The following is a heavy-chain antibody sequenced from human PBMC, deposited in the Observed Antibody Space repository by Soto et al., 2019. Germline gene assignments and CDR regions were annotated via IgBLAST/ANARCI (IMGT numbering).Heavy chain of an antibody. Sequence: EVQLVESGGGLGQPGRSLRLSCAASGFTFDDYAMHWVRQAPGKGLEWVSGISWNSGSIGYADSVKGRFTISRDNAKNSLYLQMNSLRAEDTALYYCAAQGDVWGQGTTVTVSS. CDR2: ISWNSGSI. V-gene: IGHV3-9*01. J-gene: IGHJ6*02. CDR1: GFTFDDYA. CDR3: AAQGDV.